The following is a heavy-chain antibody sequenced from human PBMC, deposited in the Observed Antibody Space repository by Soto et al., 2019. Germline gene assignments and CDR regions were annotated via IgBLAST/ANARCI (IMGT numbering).Heavy chain of an antibody. Sequence: GGSLRLSCAASGFTFSDYYMSWIRQAPGKGLEWVSYISSSGSTIYYADSVKGRFTISRDNAKNSLYLQMNSLRAEDTAVYYCARSRVVPAAVRMVVAANIWGQGTMVTVSS. CDR2: ISSSGSTI. V-gene: IGHV3-11*01. J-gene: IGHJ3*02. CDR1: GFTFSDYY. D-gene: IGHD2-2*01. CDR3: ARSRVVPAAVRMVVAANI.